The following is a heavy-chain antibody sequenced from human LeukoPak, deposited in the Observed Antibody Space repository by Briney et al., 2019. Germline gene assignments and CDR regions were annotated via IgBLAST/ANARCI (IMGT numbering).Heavy chain of an antibody. J-gene: IGHJ4*02. Sequence: GGSLRLSCAASGFTFSNAWMSWVRQAPGKGLEWAGRIKSKTDGGTTDYAAPVKGRFTISRDDSKNTLYLQMNSLKTEDTAVYYCTTDAGGYCGGDCYLVDYWGQGTLVTVSS. D-gene: IGHD2-21*01. V-gene: IGHV3-15*01. CDR1: GFTFSNAW. CDR2: IKSKTDGGTT. CDR3: TTDAGGYCGGDCYLVDY.